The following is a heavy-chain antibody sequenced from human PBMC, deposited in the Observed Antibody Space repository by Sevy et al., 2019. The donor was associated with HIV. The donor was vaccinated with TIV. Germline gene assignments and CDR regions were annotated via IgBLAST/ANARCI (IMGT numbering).Heavy chain of an antibody. CDR2: IYTSGST. CDR3: ARACSSGWYNGWVDP. D-gene: IGHD6-19*01. J-gene: IGHJ5*02. CDR1: GGSISSGSYY. V-gene: IGHV4-61*02. Sequence: SETLSLTCTVSGGSISSGSYYWSWIRQPAGKGLEWIGRIYTSGSTNYNPSLKSRVTISVDTSKNQFSLKLSSVTAADTAVYYCARACSSGWYNGWVDPWGQGTLVTVSS.